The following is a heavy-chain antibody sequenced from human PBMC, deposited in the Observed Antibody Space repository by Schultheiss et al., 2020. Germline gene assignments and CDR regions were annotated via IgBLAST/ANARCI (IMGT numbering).Heavy chain of an antibody. Sequence: GGSLRLSCTVSGFTFTSYWMTWVRQAPGKGLEWVSSISSSSSYIYYADSVKGRFTISRDNAKNSLYLQMNSLRAEDTAVYFCARGYIGSGSCFDCWGQGSLVTVSS. CDR2: ISSSSSYI. CDR3: ARGYIGSGSCFDC. J-gene: IGHJ5*01. D-gene: IGHD3-10*01. V-gene: IGHV3-21*04. CDR1: GFTFTSYW.